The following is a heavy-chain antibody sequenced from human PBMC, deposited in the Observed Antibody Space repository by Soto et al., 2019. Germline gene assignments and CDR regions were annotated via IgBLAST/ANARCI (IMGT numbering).Heavy chain of an antibody. CDR1: GFTFSDFW. J-gene: IGHJ4*02. Sequence: GGSLRLSCAASGFTFSDFWMNWVRQAPEKGLEWVAYISSDGRETNHVASVKGRFTTSRDNAKNSLYLQMNSLRAEDTAVYYCARWPRLLDSWGQGTLVTVSS. CDR2: ISSDGRET. D-gene: IGHD6-6*01. V-gene: IGHV3-7*01. CDR3: ARWPRLLDS.